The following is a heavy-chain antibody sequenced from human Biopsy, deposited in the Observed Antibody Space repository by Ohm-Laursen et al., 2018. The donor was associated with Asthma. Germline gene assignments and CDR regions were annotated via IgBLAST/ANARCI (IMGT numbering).Heavy chain of an antibody. CDR3: ARAAITGIRGWFDP. CDR2: IDQSGYT. J-gene: IGHJ5*02. CDR1: GGYLTGHY. D-gene: IGHD1-20*01. Sequence: GTLPLTCTVYGGYLTGHYWNWIRQPPGKGLEWIGEIDQSGYTNYNPSLKSRVTISADTSKNQFHLNLSSVTAADTAVYFCARAAITGIRGWFDPWGQGTQVTVSS. V-gene: IGHV4-34*01.